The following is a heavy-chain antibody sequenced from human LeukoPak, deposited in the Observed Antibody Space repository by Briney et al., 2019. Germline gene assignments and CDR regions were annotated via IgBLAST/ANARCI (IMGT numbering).Heavy chain of an antibody. V-gene: IGHV3-30*02. CDR1: GFTFSSYG. J-gene: IGHJ4*02. D-gene: IGHD3-10*01. CDR3: AKLYGSGDSHGASLVY. CDR2: IRYDGSNK. Sequence: GGSLRLSCAASGFTFSSYGMHWVRQAPGKGLEWVAFIRYDGSNKYYADSVKGRFTISRDNSKNTLYLQMNSLRAEDTAVYYCAKLYGSGDSHGASLVYWGQGTLVTVSS.